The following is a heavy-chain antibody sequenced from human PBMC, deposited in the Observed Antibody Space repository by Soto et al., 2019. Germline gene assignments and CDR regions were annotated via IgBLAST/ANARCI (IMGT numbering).Heavy chain of an antibody. V-gene: IGHV4-59*12. CDR2: MYNTGST. CDR3: ARDKIQNYYGSGSYYTDRFFDY. D-gene: IGHD3-10*01. CDR1: GGSISGYY. J-gene: IGHJ4*02. Sequence: ETLSLTCTVSGGSISGYYWSWIRQPPGKGLEWIGYMYNTGSTVYNPSFKSRVTISVDTSKNQFSLKLSSVTAADTAVYYCARDKIQNYYGSGSYYTDRFFDYWGQGTLVTVSS.